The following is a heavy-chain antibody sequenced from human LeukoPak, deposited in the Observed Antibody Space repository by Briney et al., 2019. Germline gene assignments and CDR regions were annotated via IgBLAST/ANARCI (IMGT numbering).Heavy chain of an antibody. CDR3: ASGGYYYDSSGYYY. CDR1: GFTFSSNW. CDR2: INSEGSST. J-gene: IGHJ4*02. Sequence: GGSLRLSCAASGFTFSSNWMHWVRQAPGKGLVWVSRINSEGSSTSYADSVKGRFTISRDSAKNTLYLQMNSLRAEDTAVYYCASGGYYYDSSGYYYWGQGTLVTVSS. D-gene: IGHD3-22*01. V-gene: IGHV3-74*01.